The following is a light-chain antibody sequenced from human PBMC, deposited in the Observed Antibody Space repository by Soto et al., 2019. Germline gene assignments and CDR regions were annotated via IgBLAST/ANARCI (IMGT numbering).Light chain of an antibody. CDR2: HAP. J-gene: IGKJ1*01. V-gene: IGKV1-5*01. CDR1: QNIGNW. CDR3: QQYHDYRT. Sequence: DIQMTQSPSTLAASVGDRVTITCRASQNIGNWLAWYQQKPGNAPNLLINHAPNLESGVPPRFSGSGSGTEFTLTISSLQPDDSATYYCQQYHDYRTFGQGTKVEIK.